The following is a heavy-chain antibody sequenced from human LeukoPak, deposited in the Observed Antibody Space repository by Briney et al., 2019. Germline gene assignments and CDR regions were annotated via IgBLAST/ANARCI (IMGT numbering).Heavy chain of an antibody. CDR2: IYNSGST. D-gene: IGHD5-12*01. CDR3: ARDSAGLRLPFAFDI. Sequence: SETLSLTCTVSGGSISSYYWSWIRQPPGKGLEWIGYIYNSGSTNYNPSLKSRVTISVDTSKNQFSLKLSSVTAADTAVYYCARDSAGLRLPFAFDIWGQGTMVTVSS. CDR1: GGSISSYY. V-gene: IGHV4-59*01. J-gene: IGHJ3*02.